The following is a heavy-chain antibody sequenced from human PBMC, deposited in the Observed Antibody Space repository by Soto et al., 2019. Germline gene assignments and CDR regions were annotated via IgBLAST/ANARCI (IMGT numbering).Heavy chain of an antibody. D-gene: IGHD5-12*01. CDR3: ARDGYNSNFDY. V-gene: IGHV3-48*03. CDR2: ISSSGSTI. CDR1: GFTFSSYE. J-gene: IGHJ4*02. Sequence: GSLRLAGAASGFTFSSYEMNWVRQAPGKGLEWVSYISSSGSTIYYADSVKGRFTISRDNAKNSLYLQMNSLRAEDTAVYYCARDGYNSNFDYWGQGTLVTVSS.